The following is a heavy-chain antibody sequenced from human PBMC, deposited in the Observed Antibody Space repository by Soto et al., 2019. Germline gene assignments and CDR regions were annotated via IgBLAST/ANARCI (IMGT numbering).Heavy chain of an antibody. CDR2: ISYDGSNK. D-gene: IGHD6-19*01. Sequence: QVQLVESGGGVVQPGRSLRLSCAASGFTFSSYAMHWVRQAPGKGLEWVAVISYDGSNKYYADSEKGRFTISRDNSKNTLYLQMNSLRAEDTAVYYCASFGSGWDYYYYGMDVWGQGTTVTVSS. J-gene: IGHJ6*02. CDR1: GFTFSSYA. V-gene: IGHV3-30-3*01. CDR3: ASFGSGWDYYYYGMDV.